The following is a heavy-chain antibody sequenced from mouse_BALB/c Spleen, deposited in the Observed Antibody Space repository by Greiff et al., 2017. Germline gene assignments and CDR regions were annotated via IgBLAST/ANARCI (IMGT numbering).Heavy chain of an antibody. V-gene: IGHV5-4*02. CDR1: GFTFSDYY. CDR2: ISDGGSYT. CDR3: ARGGDWDYAMDY. J-gene: IGHJ4*01. Sequence: DVMLVESGGGLVKPGGSLKLSCAASGFTFSDYYMYWVRQTPEKRLEWVATISDGGSYTYYPDSVKGRFTISRDNAKNNLYLQMSSLKSEDTAMYYCARGGDWDYAMDYWGQGTSVTVSS.